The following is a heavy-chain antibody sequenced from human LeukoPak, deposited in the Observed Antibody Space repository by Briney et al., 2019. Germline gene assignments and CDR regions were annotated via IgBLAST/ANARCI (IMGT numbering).Heavy chain of an antibody. V-gene: IGHV3-30*02. CDR1: GFTFSSYG. D-gene: IGHD3-10*01. CDR2: IRYDGSNK. CDR3: AKDKFDGSGSYYAVYYYYYMDV. J-gene: IGHJ6*03. Sequence: PGGSLRLSCAASGFTFSSYGMHWVRQAPGKGLEWVAFIRYDGSNKYYADSVKGRFTISRDNSKNTLYLQMNSLRAEDTAVYYCAKDKFDGSGSYYAVYYYYYMDVWGKGTTVTISS.